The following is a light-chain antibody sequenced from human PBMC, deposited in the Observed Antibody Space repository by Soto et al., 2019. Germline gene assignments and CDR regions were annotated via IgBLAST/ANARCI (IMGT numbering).Light chain of an antibody. CDR3: HQYNNWPPWT. Sequence: EIVLTQSPDTLSLSPGERATLSCRASQSISTNLAWYQQTPGQAPRLLIFGASTRATGIPARFSGSGSGTEFTLTISSLQSEDFAVYYCHQYNNWPPWTFGQGTKVDIK. J-gene: IGKJ1*01. CDR1: QSISTN. CDR2: GAS. V-gene: IGKV3-15*01.